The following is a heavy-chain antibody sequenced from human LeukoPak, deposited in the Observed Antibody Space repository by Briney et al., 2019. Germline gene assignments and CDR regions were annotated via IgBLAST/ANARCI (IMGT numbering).Heavy chain of an antibody. V-gene: IGHV3-7*02. CDR2: IKQDGSEK. CDR3: ARGGCCSGGSCRNYYMDL. Sequence: PGGSLRLSCAASGFTFSSYWMSWVRRAPGKGLEWVANIKQDGSEKYYVDSVKGRFTISRDNAKNSLYLQMNGLRAEDTAVYYCARGGCCSGGSCRNYYMDLWGKGTTVTVSS. D-gene: IGHD2-15*01. CDR1: GFTFSSYW. J-gene: IGHJ6*03.